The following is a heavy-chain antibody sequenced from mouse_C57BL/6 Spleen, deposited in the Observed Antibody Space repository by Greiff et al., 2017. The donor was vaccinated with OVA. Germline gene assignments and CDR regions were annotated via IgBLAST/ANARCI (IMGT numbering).Heavy chain of an antibody. CDR1: GYTFTSYW. V-gene: IGHV1-61*01. Sequence: VQLQQPGAELVRPGSSVKLSCKASGYTFTSYWMDWVKQRPGQGLEWIGNIYPSDSETHYNQKFKDKATLTVDKSSSTAYMQLSSLTSEDSAVYYCASGLRLGVPYYFDYWGQGTTLTVSS. CDR3: ASGLRLGVPYYFDY. D-gene: IGHD3-2*02. J-gene: IGHJ2*01. CDR2: IYPSDSET.